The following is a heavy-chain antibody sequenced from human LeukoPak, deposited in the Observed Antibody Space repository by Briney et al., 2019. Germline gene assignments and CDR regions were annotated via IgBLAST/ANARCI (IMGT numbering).Heavy chain of an antibody. J-gene: IGHJ6*03. CDR1: GGTFSSYA. CDR2: IIPIFGTA. D-gene: IGHD5-12*01. CDR3: ASVANYYYYYMDV. Sequence: SVKVSCKASGGTFSSYAISWVRQAPGQGLEWMGGIIPIFGTANYAQKLQGRVTITTDESTSTAYMELSSLRSEDTAVYYCASVANYYYYYMDVWGKGTTVTVSS. V-gene: IGHV1-69*05.